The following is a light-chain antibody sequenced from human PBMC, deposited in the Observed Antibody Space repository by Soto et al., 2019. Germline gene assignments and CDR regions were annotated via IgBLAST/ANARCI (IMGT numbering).Light chain of an antibody. V-gene: IGLV2-14*03. Sequence: QSALTQPASESGSPGQSITISCTGTSSDVGSYNYVSWYQQHPGKAPKLMIYEVSDRPSGVSNRFSGSKSGNTASLTISGLQAEDEADYYCSSYATSRDVVFGGGTKLTVL. CDR3: SSYATSRDVV. CDR2: EVS. J-gene: IGLJ2*01. CDR1: SSDVGSYNY.